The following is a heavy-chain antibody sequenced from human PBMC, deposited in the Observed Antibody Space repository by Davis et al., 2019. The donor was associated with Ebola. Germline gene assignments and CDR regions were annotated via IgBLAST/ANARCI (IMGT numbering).Heavy chain of an antibody. J-gene: IGHJ4*02. Sequence: MPSETLSLTCTVSNGSIRGHYWGWDRQPPGQGLDWIAFIYYSWLPHYNPSLKSRITVSIDTSQTQFSLRLRSVTAADTSIYYCARLQYCGGDCYSYYFDYWGQGTLVTVSS. CDR2: IYYSWLP. CDR3: ARLQYCGGDCYSYYFDY. D-gene: IGHD2-21*02. CDR1: NGSIRGHY. V-gene: IGHV4-59*08.